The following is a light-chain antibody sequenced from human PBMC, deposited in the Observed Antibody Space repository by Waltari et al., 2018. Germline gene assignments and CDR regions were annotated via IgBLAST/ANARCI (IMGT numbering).Light chain of an antibody. CDR3: SAFAGSNNPVV. CDR1: IGDVHAYSF. V-gene: IGLV2-8*01. Sequence: QSALTQPPSASGSPGQSVTTSCTGPIGDVHAYSFVSWSQHHTGKTPKLIIYEVSNRPSGVPERFSGSKSGNTASLTVAGLQAEDEAYYYCSAFAGSNNPVVFGGGTKLTVL. J-gene: IGLJ2*01. CDR2: EVS.